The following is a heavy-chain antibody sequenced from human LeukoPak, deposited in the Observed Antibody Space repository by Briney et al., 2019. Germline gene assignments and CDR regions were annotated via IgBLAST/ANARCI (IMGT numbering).Heavy chain of an antibody. V-gene: IGHV1-18*01. CDR3: ARGGALTSFDP. CDR2: ISAYNGKT. J-gene: IGHJ5*02. CDR1: GFTFSSCG. Sequence: ASVKVSCKASGFTFSSCGISWVRQAPGQGLEWMGWISAYNGKTNYAQKFQGRVTMTTDTSTSTAYMDLRCLRSDDTAVYYCARGGALTSFDPGGQETLITVSS. D-gene: IGHD1-26*01.